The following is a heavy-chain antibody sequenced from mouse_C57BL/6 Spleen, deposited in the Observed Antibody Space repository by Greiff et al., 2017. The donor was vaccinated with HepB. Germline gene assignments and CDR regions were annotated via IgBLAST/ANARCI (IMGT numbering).Heavy chain of an antibody. D-gene: IGHD3-3*01. V-gene: IGHV1-4*01. CDR3: ARLEGLDYFDY. Sequence: QVQLQQSGAELARPGASVKMSCKASGYTFTSYTMHWVKQRPGQGLEWIGYINPSSGYTKYNQKFKDKATLTADKSSSTAYMQLSSLPSEDSAVYYCARLEGLDYFDYWGPGTTLTVSS. CDR1: GYTFTSYT. J-gene: IGHJ2*01. CDR2: INPSSGYT.